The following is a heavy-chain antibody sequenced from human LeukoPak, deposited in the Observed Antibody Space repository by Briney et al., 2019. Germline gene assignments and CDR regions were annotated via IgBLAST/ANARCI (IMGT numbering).Heavy chain of an antibody. CDR2: ISAYNGNT. CDR1: GYTFTSYG. Sequence: ASVKVSCKASGYTFTSYGISWVRQAPGRGLEWMGWISAYNGNTNYAQKLQGRVTMTTDTSTSTAYMELRSLRSDDTAVYYCATGYSSGWYGGFDYWGQGTLVTVSS. D-gene: IGHD6-19*01. CDR3: ATGYSSGWYGGFDY. J-gene: IGHJ4*02. V-gene: IGHV1-18*01.